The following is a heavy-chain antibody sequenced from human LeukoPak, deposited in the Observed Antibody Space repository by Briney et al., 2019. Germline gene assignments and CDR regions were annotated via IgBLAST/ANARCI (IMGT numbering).Heavy chain of an antibody. CDR3: AKDRTVGASYWYFDL. CDR1: GFTFSSYA. D-gene: IGHD1-26*01. V-gene: IGHV3-23*01. CDR2: ISATGTTI. J-gene: IGHJ2*01. Sequence: GGSLRLSCAASGFTFSSYAMSWVRQAPGKGLEWISYISATGTTIHYADSVRGRFTISRDSSKNTLFLHMNTLRAEDTAIYYCAKDRTVGASYWYFDLWGRGTLVTVSS.